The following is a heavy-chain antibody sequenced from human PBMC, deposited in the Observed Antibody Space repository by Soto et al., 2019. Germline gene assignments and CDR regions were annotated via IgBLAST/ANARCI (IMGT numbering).Heavy chain of an antibody. V-gene: IGHV3-30*18. CDR1: VFTFSSYG. CDR3: AKDDGYYYYGMDV. CDR2: ISYDGSNK. Sequence: QVQLVESGGGVVQPGRSLRLSCAASVFTFSSYGMHWVRQAPGKGLEWVAVISYDGSNKYYADSVKGRFTISRDNSKNTLSLQMSSLRAEDTAVYYCAKDDGYYYYGMDVWGQGTTVTVSS. J-gene: IGHJ6*02.